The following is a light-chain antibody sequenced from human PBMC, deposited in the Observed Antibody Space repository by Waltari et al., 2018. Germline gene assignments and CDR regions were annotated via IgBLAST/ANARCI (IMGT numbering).Light chain of an antibody. CDR3: TSFRSGASWV. CDR2: DVN. J-gene: IGLJ3*02. V-gene: IGLV2-14*03. Sequence: CQQHPGNAPKLVMHDVNKRPSAVASRFSASKSDHTASQTISRLQAEDEANYYCTSFRSGASWVFGGVTTLTVL.